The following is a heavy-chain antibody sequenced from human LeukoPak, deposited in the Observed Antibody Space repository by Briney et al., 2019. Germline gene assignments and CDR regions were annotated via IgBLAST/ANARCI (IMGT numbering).Heavy chain of an antibody. D-gene: IGHD5-12*01. Sequence: EASVKVSCKASGYTFTSYYMHWVRQAPGQGLEWMGIINPSGGSTSYAQKFQGRVTMTRDMSTSIVYMELSSLRSEDTAVYYCARAVATTWYYGPYYFDYWGQGTLVTVSS. CDR2: INPSGGST. CDR3: ARAVATTWYYGPYYFDY. J-gene: IGHJ4*02. CDR1: GYTFTSYY. V-gene: IGHV1-46*01.